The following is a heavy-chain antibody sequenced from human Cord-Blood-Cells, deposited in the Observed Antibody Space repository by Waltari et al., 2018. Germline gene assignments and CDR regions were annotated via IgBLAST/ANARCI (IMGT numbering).Heavy chain of an antibody. CDR3: ATSLVVTGTY. J-gene: IGHJ4*02. D-gene: IGHD2-21*02. CDR2: ISSSSYI. CDR1: GFTFSSYS. V-gene: IGHV3-21*01. Sequence: EVQLVESGGGLVKPGGSLRLSCAASGFTFSSYSMNWVRQAPGKGLEWVSSISSSSYIYYANSVKGRFTISRDNAKNSLYLQMNSLRAEDTAVYYCATSLVVTGTYWGQGTLVTVSS.